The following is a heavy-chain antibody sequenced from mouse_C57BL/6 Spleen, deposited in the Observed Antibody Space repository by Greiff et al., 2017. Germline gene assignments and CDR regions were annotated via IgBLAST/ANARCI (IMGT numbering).Heavy chain of an antibody. CDR2: IYPRSGNT. Sequence: QVQLQQSGAELARPGASVKLSCKASGYTFTSYGISWVKQRTGQGLEWIGEIYPRSGNTYYNEKFKGKATLTADKSSSTAYMELRSLPSEDSAVYFCARYTTVVAPFADWGQGTLVTVSA. D-gene: IGHD1-1*01. CDR3: ARYTTVVAPFAD. J-gene: IGHJ3*01. V-gene: IGHV1-81*01. CDR1: GYTFTSYG.